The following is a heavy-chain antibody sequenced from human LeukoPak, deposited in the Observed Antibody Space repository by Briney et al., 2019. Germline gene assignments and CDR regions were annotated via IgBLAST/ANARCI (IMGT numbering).Heavy chain of an antibody. CDR3: AKSGSYWDY. CDR1: GLSFINYA. J-gene: IGHJ4*02. D-gene: IGHD1-26*01. CDR2: ITSSGDST. Sequence: GGSLRLSCAASGLSFINYAMSWVRQAPGKGLEWLSAITSSGDSTYYADSVKGRFTISRDNSKNTLYMQMNSLRAEDTAVYYCAKSGSYWDYWGQGILVTVSS. V-gene: IGHV3-23*01.